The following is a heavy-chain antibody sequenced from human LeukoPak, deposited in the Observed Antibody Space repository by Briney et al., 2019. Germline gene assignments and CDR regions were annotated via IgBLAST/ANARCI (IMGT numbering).Heavy chain of an antibody. Sequence: GGSLRLSCAASGFTFSSYWMSWVRQAPGKGLEWVANIKQDGSEKYYVDSVKGRFTISRDNAKNSLYVQMNSLRAEDTAVYYCARDDDYYDSSGYYYDYFDYWGQGTLVTVSS. D-gene: IGHD3-22*01. V-gene: IGHV3-7*01. CDR3: ARDDDYYDSSGYYYDYFDY. J-gene: IGHJ4*02. CDR2: IKQDGSEK. CDR1: GFTFSSYW.